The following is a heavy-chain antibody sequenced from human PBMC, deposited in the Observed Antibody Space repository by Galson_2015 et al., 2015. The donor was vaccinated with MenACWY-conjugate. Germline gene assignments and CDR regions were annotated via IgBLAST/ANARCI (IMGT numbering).Heavy chain of an antibody. V-gene: IGHV3-72*01. J-gene: IGHJ4*02. CDR3: TRGHAATRYFDS. CDR1: GFTFSDRY. D-gene: IGHD1-1*01. CDR2: SRNKASSHST. Sequence: SLRLSCAGSGFTFSDRYMDWIRQAPGKGLEWVARSRNKASSHSTEYAASVKGRFTVSRDESGNTLYLEMSGLKSEDTAVYFCTRGHAATRYFDSWGQGTLVTVSS.